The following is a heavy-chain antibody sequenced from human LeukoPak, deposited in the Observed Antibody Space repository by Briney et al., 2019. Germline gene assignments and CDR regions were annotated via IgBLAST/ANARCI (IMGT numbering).Heavy chain of an antibody. Sequence: PGRSLRLSCAASGFTFSSYAMHWVRQAPGKGLEWVAVISYDGSNKYYADSVKGRFTISRDNSKNTLYLQMNSLRAEDTAVYYCAKRRALRNYYYGMDVWGQGTTVTVSS. J-gene: IGHJ6*02. V-gene: IGHV3-30-3*02. CDR3: AKRRALRNYYYGMDV. CDR2: ISYDGSNK. CDR1: GFTFSSYA.